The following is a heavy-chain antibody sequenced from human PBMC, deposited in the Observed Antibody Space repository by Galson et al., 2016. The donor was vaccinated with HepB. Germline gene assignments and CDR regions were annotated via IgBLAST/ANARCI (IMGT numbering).Heavy chain of an antibody. CDR1: GFTFSSSA. Sequence: SLRLSCAASGFTFSSSAMSWVRQAPGKGLEWASAISGSGDSTYYGDSVKGRFAISRDNSKNTVYLQMSGLRAEDTAVYYCAKEMKVVATVGFDPWGQGTLVTVSS. CDR2: ISGSGDST. J-gene: IGHJ5*02. V-gene: IGHV3-23*01. D-gene: IGHD3-22*01. CDR3: AKEMKVVATVGFDP.